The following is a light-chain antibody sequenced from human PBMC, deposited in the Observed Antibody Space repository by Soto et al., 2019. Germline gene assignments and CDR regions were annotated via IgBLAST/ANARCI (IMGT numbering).Light chain of an antibody. CDR1: QSISSY. CDR3: QQSYSTPQT. V-gene: IGKV1-39*01. J-gene: IGKJ1*01. CDR2: AAS. Sequence: DIQMTQSPSSLSASVGDRVTITCRASQSISSYLNWYQQKPGKAPKLLIYAASSLQSGVTSRLSGSGSGTDFTLTISSLQPEDFATYYCQQSYSTPQTFGQGTKVDIK.